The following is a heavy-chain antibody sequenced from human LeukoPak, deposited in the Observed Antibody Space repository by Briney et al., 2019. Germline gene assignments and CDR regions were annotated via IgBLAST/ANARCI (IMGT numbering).Heavy chain of an antibody. CDR1: GGSFSGYY. D-gene: IGHD6-13*01. CDR2: IYHSGST. V-gene: IGHV4-34*01. Sequence: PSETLSLTCAVYGGSFSGYYWSWIRQPPGKGLEWIGSIYHSGSTYYNPSLKSRVTISVDTSKNQFSLKLSSVTAADTAVFYCARAFYSSSWYHKEDFFDYWGQGTLVTVSS. CDR3: ARAFYSSSWYHKEDFFDY. J-gene: IGHJ4*02.